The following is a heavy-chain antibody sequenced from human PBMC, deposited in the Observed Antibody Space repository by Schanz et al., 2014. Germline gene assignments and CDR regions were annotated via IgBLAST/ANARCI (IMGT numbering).Heavy chain of an antibody. Sequence: EVQLVESGGGLVKPGGSLRLSCAVSGFTVSSNHMSWVRQAPGKGLEWVSVIYSGIGAYYADSVKDRFTVSRDNYKNTVYLQMNRLRAEDAAVYCCAREHHYDPSGWGYFDYWGQGALVTVSS. D-gene: IGHD6-19*01. CDR3: AREHHYDPSGWGYFDY. V-gene: IGHV3-66*01. CDR2: IYSGIGA. J-gene: IGHJ4*02. CDR1: GFTVSSNH.